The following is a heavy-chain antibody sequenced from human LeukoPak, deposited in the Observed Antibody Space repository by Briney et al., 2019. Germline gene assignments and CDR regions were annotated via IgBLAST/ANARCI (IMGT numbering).Heavy chain of an antibody. CDR3: ASAFWSGYIDY. V-gene: IGHV3-48*03. J-gene: IGHJ4*02. CDR2: ISSSGSTI. Sequence: GGSLRLSCAASGFTFSSYEMNWVRQAPGKGLEWVSYISSSGSTIYYADSVKGRFTISRDNAKNSLYLQMSSLRAEDTAVYYCASAFWSGYIDYWGQGTLVTVSS. D-gene: IGHD3-3*01. CDR1: GFTFSSYE.